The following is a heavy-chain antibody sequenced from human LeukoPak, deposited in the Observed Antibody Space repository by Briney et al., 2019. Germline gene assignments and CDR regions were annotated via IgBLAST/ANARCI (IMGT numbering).Heavy chain of an antibody. CDR3: AKDLIAVPGIEY. V-gene: IGHV3-30*18. Sequence: PGGSLRFSCAASGFTFSSHGMHCVRQAPGKGLEWVAVISYDGSNKYYADSVKGRFTISRENSKHTLYLQMNSLKPEDTALYYCAKDLIAVPGIEYWGQGTLVTASS. CDR1: GFTFSSHG. J-gene: IGHJ4*02. CDR2: ISYDGSNK. D-gene: IGHD6-19*01.